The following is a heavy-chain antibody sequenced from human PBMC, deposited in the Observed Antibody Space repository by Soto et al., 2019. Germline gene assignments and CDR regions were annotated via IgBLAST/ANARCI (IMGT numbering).Heavy chain of an antibody. V-gene: IGHV4-59*01. D-gene: IGHD1-7*01. CDR3: ARVRTSITGTKRPYYYYGMDV. CDR1: GGSISSYY. Sequence: KTSETLSLTCTVSGGSISSYYWSWIRQPPGKGLEWIGYIYYSGSTNYNPSLKSRVTISVDTSKNQFSLKLSSVTAADTAVYYCARVRTSITGTKRPYYYYGMDVWGQGTTVTVSS. CDR2: IYYSGST. J-gene: IGHJ6*02.